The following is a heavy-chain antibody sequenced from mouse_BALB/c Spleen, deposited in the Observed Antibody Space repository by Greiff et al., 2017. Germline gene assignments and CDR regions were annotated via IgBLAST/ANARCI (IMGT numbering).Heavy chain of an antibody. CDR3: TRRGKHYGSSPDY. D-gene: IGHD1-1*01. Sequence: QVQLQQPGAELVKPGASVKLSCKTSGYTFTSYWMHWVKQRPGQGLEWIGEINPSNGRTNYNEKFKSKATLTVDKSSSTAYMQLSSLTSEDSAVYYCTRRGKHYGSSPDYGGQGTTLTVSS. CDR2: INPSNGRT. CDR1: GYTFTSYW. J-gene: IGHJ2*01. V-gene: IGHV1S81*02.